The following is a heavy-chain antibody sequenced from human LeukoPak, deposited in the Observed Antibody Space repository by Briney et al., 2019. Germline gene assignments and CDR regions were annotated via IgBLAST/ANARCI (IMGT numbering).Heavy chain of an antibody. Sequence: PGGPLRLSCAASGFTFSNYGMYWVRQAPGKGLEWVAFIRYDGSNKYHADSVKGRFTISRDSSKNTLHLLMNSLRPEDTAVYYCARGLNSMIDYWGQGTLVTVSS. D-gene: IGHD2/OR15-2a*01. V-gene: IGHV3-30*02. CDR2: IRYDGSNK. CDR3: ARGLNSMIDY. CDR1: GFTFSNYG. J-gene: IGHJ4*02.